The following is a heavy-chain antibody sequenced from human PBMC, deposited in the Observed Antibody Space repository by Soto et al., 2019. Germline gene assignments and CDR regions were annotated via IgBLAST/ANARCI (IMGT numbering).Heavy chain of an antibody. Sequence: GGSLRLSCAASGFTFSSYEMNWVRQAPGKGLEWVSYISSSGSTIYYADSVRGRFTISRDNAKNSLYLQMNSLRAEDTAVYYCAKTGYSYGFYYGMDVWGQGTTVTVSS. CDR1: GFTFSSYE. CDR3: AKTGYSYGFYYGMDV. D-gene: IGHD5-18*01. J-gene: IGHJ6*02. CDR2: ISSSGSTI. V-gene: IGHV3-48*03.